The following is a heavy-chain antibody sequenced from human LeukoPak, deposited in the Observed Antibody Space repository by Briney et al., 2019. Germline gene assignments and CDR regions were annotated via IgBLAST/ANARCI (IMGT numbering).Heavy chain of an antibody. D-gene: IGHD3-22*01. Sequence: GGSLRLSCAASGFTFSSYWMSWVRQAPGKGLEWIGFIRSKAYGGTTEYAASVKRRFTISRDDSTSIAYLQVNSLQTEDTAVYYCTRVASGSAYYPYFDYWGQGTLVTVSS. CDR3: TRVASGSAYYPYFDY. CDR2: IRSKAYGGTT. J-gene: IGHJ4*02. V-gene: IGHV3-49*04. CDR1: GFTFSSYW.